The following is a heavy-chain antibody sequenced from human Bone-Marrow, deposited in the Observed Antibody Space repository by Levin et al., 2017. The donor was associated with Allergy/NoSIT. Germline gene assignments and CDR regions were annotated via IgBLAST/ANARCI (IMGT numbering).Heavy chain of an antibody. Sequence: SETLSLTCTVSGGSISSGGYYWSWIRQHPGKGLEWIGYIYYSGSTYYNPSLKSRVTISVDTSKNQFSLKLSSVTAADTAVYYCARAHHCSSTSCYMGYFDYWGQGTLVTVSS. D-gene: IGHD2-2*02. CDR2: IYYSGST. J-gene: IGHJ4*02. CDR3: ARAHHCSSTSCYMGYFDY. V-gene: IGHV4-31*03. CDR1: GGSISSGGYY.